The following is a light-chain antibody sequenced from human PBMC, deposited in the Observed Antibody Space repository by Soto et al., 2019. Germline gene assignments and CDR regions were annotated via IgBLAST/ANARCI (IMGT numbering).Light chain of an antibody. Sequence: IVLTQSPGTLSLSPGERATLSFRASQSVSSSYLAWYQQKPGQAPRLLIYGASSRATGIPDRFSGSGSWTDFTLNISRMEPEDFAVYYCQQYGSSPPVTFGQGTKLEIK. CDR3: QQYGSSPPVT. CDR2: GAS. CDR1: QSVSSSY. V-gene: IGKV3-20*01. J-gene: IGKJ2*01.